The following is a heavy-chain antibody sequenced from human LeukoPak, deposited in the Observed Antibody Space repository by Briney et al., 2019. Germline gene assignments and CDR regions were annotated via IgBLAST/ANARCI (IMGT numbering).Heavy chain of an antibody. Sequence: SQTLSLTCTVSGGSISSGSYYWSWIRQPAGKGLEWIGRIYTSGNTNYNPSLKSRVTISVDTSKNQFSLKLSSVTAADTAVYYCAREDIVVVPAARSYYYYGMDVWGQGTTVTVSS. CDR1: GGSISSGSYY. CDR2: IYTSGNT. V-gene: IGHV4-61*02. D-gene: IGHD2-2*01. CDR3: AREDIVVVPAARSYYYYGMDV. J-gene: IGHJ6*02.